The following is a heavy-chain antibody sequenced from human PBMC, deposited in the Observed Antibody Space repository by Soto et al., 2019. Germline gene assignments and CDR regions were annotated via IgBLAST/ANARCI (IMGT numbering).Heavy chain of an antibody. CDR2: ISWNSGSI. CDR1: GFTFDDYA. CDR3: AKDGQWLDQTLYYMDV. J-gene: IGHJ6*03. V-gene: IGHV3-9*01. D-gene: IGHD6-19*01. Sequence: GGSLRLSCAASGFTFDDYAMHWVRQAPGKGLEWVSGISWNSGSIGYADSVKGRFTISRDNAKNSLYLQMNSLRAEDTALYYCAKDGQWLDQTLYYMDVWGKGTTVTVSS.